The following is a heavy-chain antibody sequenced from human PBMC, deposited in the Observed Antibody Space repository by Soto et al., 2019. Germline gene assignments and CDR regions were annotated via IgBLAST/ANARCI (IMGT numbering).Heavy chain of an antibody. CDR1: GGSISGDYYH. J-gene: IGHJ6*02. CDR2: IHFSGSV. D-gene: IGHD2-21*02. CDR3: AREDDGGDRDYYGLDD. V-gene: IGHV4-30-4*08. Sequence: QVQLQQSGPGLVKPSQTLSLTCTVSGGSISGDYYHWTWIRQSPGKGLEWIGYIHFSGSVLYNPSFKSRPTISVDTSKNQFSLHLRSVTAADTAVYFCAREDDGGDRDYYGLDDWGQGTTVTVSS.